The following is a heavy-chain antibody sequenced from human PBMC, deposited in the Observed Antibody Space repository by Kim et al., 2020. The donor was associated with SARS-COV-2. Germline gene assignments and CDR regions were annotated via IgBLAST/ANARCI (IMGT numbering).Heavy chain of an antibody. D-gene: IGHD6-6*01. Sequence: GGSLRLSCAASRFTFSNYAITWVRQAPGKGLEWVSSISAGGDRTHYADSVKGRFTISRDNSKDTLYLQVDSLRAEDTALYYCVKGTSNYHFQGMDVWCQG. CDR2: ISAGGDRT. V-gene: IGHV3-23*01. CDR1: RFTFSNYA. CDR3: VKGTSNYHFQGMDV. J-gene: IGHJ6*02.